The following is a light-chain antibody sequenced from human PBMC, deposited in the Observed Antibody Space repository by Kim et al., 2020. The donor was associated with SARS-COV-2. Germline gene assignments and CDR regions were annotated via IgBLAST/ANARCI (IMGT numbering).Light chain of an antibody. CDR2: AAS. CDR3: QQSYGTPIT. J-gene: IGKJ5*01. CDR1: QTISVY. Sequence: ASVGDRVTITCRASQTISVYLNWYQLRPGKAPKLLIYAASGLQSGVPSRFSGSGSATDFTLTISSLQPDDFATYYCQQSYGTPITFGQGTRLEIK. V-gene: IGKV1-39*01.